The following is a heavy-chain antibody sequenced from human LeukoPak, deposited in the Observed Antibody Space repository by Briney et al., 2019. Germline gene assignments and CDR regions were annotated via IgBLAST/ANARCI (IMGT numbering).Heavy chain of an antibody. J-gene: IGHJ6*03. Sequence: GGSLRLSCAASEFTFSDYYMSWIRQAPGKGLEWVSYISSSGSTIYYADSVKGRFTISRDNAKNSLYLQMNSLRAEDTAVYYCARGRGYDFWSGYGSRYYYYMDVWGKGTTVTVSS. CDR2: ISSSGSTI. CDR1: EFTFSDYY. V-gene: IGHV3-11*04. CDR3: ARGRGYDFWSGYGSRYYYYMDV. D-gene: IGHD3-3*01.